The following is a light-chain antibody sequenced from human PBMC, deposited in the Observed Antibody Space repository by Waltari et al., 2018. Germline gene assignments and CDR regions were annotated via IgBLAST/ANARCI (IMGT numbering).Light chain of an antibody. V-gene: IGKV1-39*01. CDR2: ATS. Sequence: DIQMTQSPSSLSAFVGDGATITCRASQTIGHYLNWVQQRPGKAPKLLIYATSDLQSGVPSRFSGSGSGTDFTLTISSLQPEDSATYYCQQTFSAFRTFGGGTKVEIK. J-gene: IGKJ4*01. CDR1: QTIGHY. CDR3: QQTFSAFRT.